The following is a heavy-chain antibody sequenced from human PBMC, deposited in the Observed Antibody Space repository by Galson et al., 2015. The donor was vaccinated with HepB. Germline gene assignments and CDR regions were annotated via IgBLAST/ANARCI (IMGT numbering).Heavy chain of an antibody. V-gene: IGHV6-1*01. CDR2: TYYRSRWYN. J-gene: IGHJ4*02. CDR3: ARGSSFDC. Sequence: CAISGDSVSSSSGAWNWIRQSPSRGLEWLGRTYYRSRWYNDYAPSVKSRITINPDTSKNQFSLQLNSVTPEDTAVYYCARGSSFDCWGQGTLVGVSS. CDR1: GDSVSSSSGA.